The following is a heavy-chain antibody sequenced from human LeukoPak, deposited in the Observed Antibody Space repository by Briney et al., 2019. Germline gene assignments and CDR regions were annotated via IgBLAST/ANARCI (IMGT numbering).Heavy chain of an antibody. V-gene: IGHV1-2*02. CDR2: INPNSGGT. J-gene: IGHJ4*02. CDR1: GYTFTGSY. D-gene: IGHD2-8*01. CDR3: ARVAYCTKGVCINFDL. Sequence: ASLKVSCKASGYTFTGSYIHWMRQAPGQGLEWMGWINPNSGGTKYAQNFQGRLTVTRDTSTSTAYMELSGLRADDTAVYCCARVAYCTKGVCINFDLWGQGTLVTVSS.